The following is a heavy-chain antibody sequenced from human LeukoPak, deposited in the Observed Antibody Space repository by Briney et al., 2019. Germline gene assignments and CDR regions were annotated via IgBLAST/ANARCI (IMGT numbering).Heavy chain of an antibody. CDR3: AKRGDGGHKSLEY. Sequence: WGVLRLPCAASGFTFSNYGMHWVRQAPGKGLEWVATITYDGSSEYYADSVKDRFTVSRDNSKNTLYLQMSSLKTEDTAVYYCAKRGDGGHKSLEYWGQGTLVIVSS. V-gene: IGHV3-30*18. D-gene: IGHD3-16*01. CDR1: GFTFSNYG. J-gene: IGHJ4*02. CDR2: ITYDGSSE.